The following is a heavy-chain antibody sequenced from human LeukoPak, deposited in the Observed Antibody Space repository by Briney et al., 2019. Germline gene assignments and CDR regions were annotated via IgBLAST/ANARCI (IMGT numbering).Heavy chain of an antibody. J-gene: IGHJ4*02. CDR2: IHPNSGKT. D-gene: IGHD4-23*01. CDR1: GYTSRSYE. V-gene: IGHV1-8*01. CDR3: ARGHYGGNRYFDF. Sequence: ASVKVSCKPSGYTSRSYEINWVRQAPGHGLEWVGWIHPNSGKTGYAQKLQGRVTMTRDTSTETAFMELSSLKFDDTAIFYCARGHYGGNRYFDFWGQGTLVTVSS.